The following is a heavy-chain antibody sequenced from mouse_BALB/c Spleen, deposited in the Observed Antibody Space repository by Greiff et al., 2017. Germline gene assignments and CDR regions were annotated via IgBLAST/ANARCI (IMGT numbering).Heavy chain of an antibody. CDR2: ISSGGST. D-gene: IGHD2-10*02. V-gene: IGHV5-6-5*01. J-gene: IGHJ2*01. CDR3: ARGKYGNPYDFDY. CDR1: GFSFSSYA. Sequence: EVKLVESGGGLVKPGGSLKLSCAASGFSFSSYAMSWVRQTPEKRLEWVASISSGGSTYYPDSVKGRFTISRDNARNILYLQMSSLRSEDTAMYYCARGKYGNPYDFDYWGQGTTLTVSS.